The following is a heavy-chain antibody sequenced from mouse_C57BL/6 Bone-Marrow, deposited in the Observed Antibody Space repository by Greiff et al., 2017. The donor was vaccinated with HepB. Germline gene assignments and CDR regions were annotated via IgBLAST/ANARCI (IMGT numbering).Heavy chain of an antibody. J-gene: IGHJ3*01. CDR3: ARQFFAY. CDR2: ISSGGGYT. V-gene: IGHV5-6*01. Sequence: EVKLVESGGDLVKPGGSLKLSCAASGFTFSSYGMSWVRQTPDKRLEWVATISSGGGYTYYPDSVKGRFTISSDNAKNTLYLQMSSLKSEDTAMYYCARQFFAYWGQGTLVTVSA. CDR1: GFTFSSYG.